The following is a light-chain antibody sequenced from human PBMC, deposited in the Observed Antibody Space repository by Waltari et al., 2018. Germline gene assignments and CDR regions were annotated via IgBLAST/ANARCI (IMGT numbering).Light chain of an antibody. CDR1: SSDVGGYNS. CDR3: SSYAGSTAV. J-gene: IGLJ2*01. Sequence: QSALTQPPSASGSPGQSVAISCTGTSSDVGGYNSVSWYQQHPGRAPKLMIYEVTKRPPGVPDRFSGSKSGNTASLTVSGLQAEDEADYYCSSYAGSTAVFGGGTKLTVL. CDR2: EVT. V-gene: IGLV2-8*01.